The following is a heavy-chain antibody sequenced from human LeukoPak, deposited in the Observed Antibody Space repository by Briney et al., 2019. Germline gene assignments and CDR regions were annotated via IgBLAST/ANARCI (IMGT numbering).Heavy chain of an antibody. CDR2: ISGSNGNT. CDR1: SYTFTRYG. Sequence: ASVKVSCKASSYTFTRYGISWVRQAPGQGLEWMGWISGSNGNTNYAQKFLGRVTMTADTSTSTAYMELRSLTSDDTAVYYCAVTMVRGVITHFDYWGQGTLVTVSS. J-gene: IGHJ4*02. D-gene: IGHD3-10*01. CDR3: AVTMVRGVITHFDY. V-gene: IGHV1-18*01.